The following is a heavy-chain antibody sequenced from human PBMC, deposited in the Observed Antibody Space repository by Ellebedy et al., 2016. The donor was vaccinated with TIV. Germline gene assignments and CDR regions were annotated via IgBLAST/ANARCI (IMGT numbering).Heavy chain of an antibody. V-gene: IGHV3-7*01. J-gene: IGHJ3*02. Sequence: GESLKISCAASGFTFSSYWMSWVRQAPGKGLEWVGNINQDGSEKYYVDSVKGRFSISRDNAKNSVYLQMNSLRAEDTALYFCARDGSFGDYLSPRHAFNMWGQGTMVTVSS. CDR1: GFTFSSYW. CDR2: INQDGSEK. CDR3: ARDGSFGDYLSPRHAFNM. D-gene: IGHD4-17*01.